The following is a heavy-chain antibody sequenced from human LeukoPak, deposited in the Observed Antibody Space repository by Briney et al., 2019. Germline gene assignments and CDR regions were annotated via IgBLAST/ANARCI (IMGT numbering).Heavy chain of an antibody. CDR3: AKGRPRPPQGYFQH. V-gene: IGHV3-21*01. D-gene: IGHD6-6*01. Sequence: GGSLRLSCAASGFTFSSYSMNWVRQAPGKGLEWVSSISSSSSYIYYADSLKGRFTISRDNAKNSLYLQMNSLRAEDTAVYYWAKGRPRPPQGYFQHWGQGTLVTVSS. J-gene: IGHJ1*01. CDR1: GFTFSSYS. CDR2: ISSSSSYI.